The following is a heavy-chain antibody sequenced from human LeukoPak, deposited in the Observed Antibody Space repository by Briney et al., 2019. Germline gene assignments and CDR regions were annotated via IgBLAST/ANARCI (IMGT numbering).Heavy chain of an antibody. CDR2: IYYSGST. CDR3: ARGGYGLYDI. Sequence: PSETLSHTRTVSGGSISSSSYYWGWIRQPPGKGLEGIGSIYYSGSTYYNPSLKSRVTISVDTSKNQVSLMLSSVTAADTAVYYCARGGYGLYDIWGQGTMVTVSS. CDR1: GGSISSSSYY. D-gene: IGHD1-1*01. V-gene: IGHV4-39*07. J-gene: IGHJ3*02.